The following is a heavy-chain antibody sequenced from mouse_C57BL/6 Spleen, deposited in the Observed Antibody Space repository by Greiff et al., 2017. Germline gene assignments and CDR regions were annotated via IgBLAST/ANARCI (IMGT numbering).Heavy chain of an antibody. D-gene: IGHD1-1*01. Sequence: QVQLQQPGAELVMPGASVKLSCKASGYTFTSYWMHWVKQRPGQGLEWIGEIDPSDSYTNYNQKFKGKSTLTVDKSSSTAYMQRSSLTSEDSAVYYCARGHGSSFRFWYFDVWGTGTTVTVSS. V-gene: IGHV1-69*01. CDR1: GYTFTSYW. CDR3: ARGHGSSFRFWYFDV. J-gene: IGHJ1*03. CDR2: IDPSDSYT.